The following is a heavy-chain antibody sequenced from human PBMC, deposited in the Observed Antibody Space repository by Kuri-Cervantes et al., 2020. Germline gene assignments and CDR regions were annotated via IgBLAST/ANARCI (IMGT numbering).Heavy chain of an antibody. CDR1: GFTFSNAW. V-gene: IGHV3-15*01. CDR3: TRALRTFTIFGVVKYYYYYMDV. CDR2: IKSKTDDGTT. J-gene: IGHJ6*03. Sequence: GESLKISCAASGFTFSNAWMTWVRQAPGKGLEWVGRIKSKTDDGTTDYAAPVKGRFTISRDDSKNTLYLQLNSLKTEDTAVYYCTRALRTFTIFGVVKYYYYYMDVWGKGTTVTVSS. D-gene: IGHD3-3*01.